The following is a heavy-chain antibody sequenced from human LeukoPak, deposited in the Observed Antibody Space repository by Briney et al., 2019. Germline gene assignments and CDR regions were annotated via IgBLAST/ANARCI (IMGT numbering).Heavy chain of an antibody. CDR2: INPNSGGT. CDR3: ARSGDSSGYSDIDY. D-gene: IGHD3-22*01. V-gene: IGHV1-2*02. Sequence: WASVKVSCKASGYTFTGYYMHWVRQAPGQGLEWMGWINPNSGGTNYAQKFQGRVTMTRDTSISTAYMELSRLGSDDTAVYYCARSGDSSGYSDIDYWGQGTLVTVSS. CDR1: GYTFTGYY. J-gene: IGHJ4*02.